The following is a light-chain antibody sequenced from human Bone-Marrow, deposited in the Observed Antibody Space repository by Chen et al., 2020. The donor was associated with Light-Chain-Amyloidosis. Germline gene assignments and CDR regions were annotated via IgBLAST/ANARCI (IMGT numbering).Light chain of an antibody. V-gene: IGLV3-25*03. CDR3: QSADSSGTYEVI. J-gene: IGLJ2*01. Sequence: SYELTQPPSVSVSPGQTARITCSGDDLPTKYAYWYQQKPGQAPVLVIHRDTERPSGISERFSGSSSGTTATLTLSRVQAEDEADYHCQSADSSGTYEVIFGGGTKLTVL. CDR2: RDT. CDR1: DLPTKY.